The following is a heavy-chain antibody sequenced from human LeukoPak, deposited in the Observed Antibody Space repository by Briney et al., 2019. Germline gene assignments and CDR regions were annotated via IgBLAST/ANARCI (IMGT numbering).Heavy chain of an antibody. D-gene: IGHD6-13*01. CDR2: ISGSGGST. CDR1: GFTFSSYA. Sequence: GWSLRLSCAASGFTFSSYAMSWVRPAPGKGLEWVSAISGSGGSTYYADSVKGRFTISRDNSKNTLYLQMNSLRAEDTAVYYCAKFPRNSAAVHFDYWGQGTLVTVSS. CDR3: AKFPRNSAAVHFDY. V-gene: IGHV3-23*01. J-gene: IGHJ4*02.